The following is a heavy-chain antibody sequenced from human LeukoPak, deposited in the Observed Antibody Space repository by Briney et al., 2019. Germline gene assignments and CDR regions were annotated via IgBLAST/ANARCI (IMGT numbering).Heavy chain of an antibody. CDR2: MNPNTDKT. Sequence: GASVKVSCKASGYTFTSSDINWVRQATGQGLEWMGWMNPNTDKTGYARNFQGRVTMTKNISISTAYMEVSSLTYEDTAIYYCARGRPVLASPGIYDFWGQGTLITVSS. D-gene: IGHD6-13*01. J-gene: IGHJ4*02. CDR3: ARGRPVLASPGIYDF. CDR1: GYTFTSSD. V-gene: IGHV1-8*01.